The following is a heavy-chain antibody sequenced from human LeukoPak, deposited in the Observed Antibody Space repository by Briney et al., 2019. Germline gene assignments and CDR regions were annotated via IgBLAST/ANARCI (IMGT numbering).Heavy chain of an antibody. CDR3: ARDDSSSWSYNWFDP. V-gene: IGHV3-11*04. Sequence: KPGGSLRLSCAASGFTFSDYYMSWIRQAPGKGLEWVSYISSSGSTIYYADSVKGRFTISRVNAKNSLYLQMNSLRAEDTAVHYCARDDSSSWSYNWFDPWGQGTLVTVSS. CDR1: GFTFSDYY. J-gene: IGHJ5*02. D-gene: IGHD6-13*01. CDR2: ISSSGSTI.